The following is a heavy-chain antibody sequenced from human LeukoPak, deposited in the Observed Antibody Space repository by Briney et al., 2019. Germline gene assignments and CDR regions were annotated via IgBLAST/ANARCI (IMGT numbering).Heavy chain of an antibody. D-gene: IGHD6-19*01. Sequence: SETLSLTCAVYGGSFSDYYWGWIRQPPGKGLEWIGSIYYSGSTYYNPSLKSRVTISVDTSKNQFSLKLSSVTAADTAVYYCARDSPRRLAVAGTALDYWGQGTLVTVSS. CDR3: ARDSPRRLAVAGTALDY. J-gene: IGHJ4*02. V-gene: IGHV4-34*01. CDR2: IYYSGST. CDR1: GGSFSDYY.